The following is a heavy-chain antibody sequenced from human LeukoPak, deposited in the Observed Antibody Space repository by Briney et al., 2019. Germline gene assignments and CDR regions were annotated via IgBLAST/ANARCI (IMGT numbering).Heavy chain of an antibody. J-gene: IGHJ4*02. Sequence: PSQTLSLTCTVSGGSISSGGYYWSWIRQPAGKGLEWIGRIYTGGSTNYNPSLESRVTISLDTSKNQFSLKLSSVTAADTAVYYCARGGSDWGYYFDYWGRGTLVTVSS. V-gene: IGHV4-61*02. D-gene: IGHD7-27*01. CDR1: GGSISSGGYY. CDR3: ARGGSDWGYYFDY. CDR2: IYTGGST.